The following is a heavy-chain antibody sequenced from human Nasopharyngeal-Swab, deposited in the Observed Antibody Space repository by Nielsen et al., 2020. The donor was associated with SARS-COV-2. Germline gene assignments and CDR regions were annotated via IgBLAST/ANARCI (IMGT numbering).Heavy chain of an antibody. D-gene: IGHD6-13*01. V-gene: IGHV3-74*01. CDR1: GFTFSSYW. CDR3: ARGWGSSWLYHYAMDV. Sequence: LSLTCAASGFTFSSYWMHWVRQAPGKGLVWVSRINSDGSSTGYADTVKGRFTISRDNAKKTLFLQMNSLRGEDTAVYYCARGWGSSWLYHYAMDVWGQGTTVTVSS. CDR2: INSDGSST. J-gene: IGHJ6*02.